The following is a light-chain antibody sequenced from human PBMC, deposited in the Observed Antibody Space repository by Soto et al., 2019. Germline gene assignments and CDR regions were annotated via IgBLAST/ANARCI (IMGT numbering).Light chain of an antibody. CDR3: QHYNSYSEA. Sequence: DSQMTQSPSTLSGSVGDRVTITCRASQTISSWLAWYQQKPGKAPKLLIYKASTLKSGVPSRFSGSGSGTEFTLTISRLKPDDFATYYCQHYNSYSEAFGQGTTGDIK. CDR1: QTISSW. CDR2: KAS. V-gene: IGKV1-5*03. J-gene: IGKJ1*01.